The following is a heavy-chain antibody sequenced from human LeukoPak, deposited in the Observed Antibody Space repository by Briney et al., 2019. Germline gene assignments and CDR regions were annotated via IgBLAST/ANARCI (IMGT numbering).Heavy chain of an antibody. CDR2: IYTSGST. V-gene: IGHV4-61*02. CDR3: AREIAVANYFDY. Sequence: SETLSLTCTVSGGSISSGSYYWSWIRQPAGKGLEWIGRIYTSGSTNYNPSPKSRVTISVDTSKNQFSLKLSSVTAADTAVYYCAREIAVANYFDYWGQGTLVTVSS. D-gene: IGHD6-19*01. CDR1: GGSISSGSYY. J-gene: IGHJ4*02.